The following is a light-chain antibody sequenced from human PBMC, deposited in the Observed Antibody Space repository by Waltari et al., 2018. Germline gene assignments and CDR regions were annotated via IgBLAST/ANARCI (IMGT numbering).Light chain of an antibody. V-gene: IGKV3D-15*01. CDR1: QIVDNR. J-gene: IGKJ4*01. Sequence: EIVMTQSPVTLSVSPGDRATLSCRASQIVDNRVAWYQQKPGQSPRLLVYDASTRATGIPDRFSGSGSGTEFTFIISSLEPEDAAVYFCQQETNWSLTFGGGTKVEIK. CDR3: QQETNWSLT. CDR2: DAS.